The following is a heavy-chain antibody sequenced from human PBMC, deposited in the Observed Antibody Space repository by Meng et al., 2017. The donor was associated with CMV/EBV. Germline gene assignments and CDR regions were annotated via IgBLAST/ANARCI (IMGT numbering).Heavy chain of an antibody. CDR1: GFTFSSYA. V-gene: IGHV3-23*01. D-gene: IGHD6-19*01. CDR3: AKGGSSGWIGCY. CDR2: ISGSGGST. Sequence: GESLKISCAASGFTFSSYAMSWVRQAPGKGLEWVSAISGSGGSTYYADSVKGRFTISRDNSKNTLYLQMNSLRAEDTAVYYCAKGGSSGWIGCYWGQGTLVTVSS. J-gene: IGHJ4*02.